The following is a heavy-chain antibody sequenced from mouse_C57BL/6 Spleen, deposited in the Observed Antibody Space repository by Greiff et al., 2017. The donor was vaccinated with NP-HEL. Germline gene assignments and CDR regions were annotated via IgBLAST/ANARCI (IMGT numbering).Heavy chain of an antibody. CDR1: GYTFTSYW. D-gene: IGHD1-1*01. Sequence: QVHVKQPGAELVKPGASVKVSCKASGYTFTSYWMHWVKQRPGQGLEWIGRIHPSDSDTNYNQKFKGKATLTVDKSSSTAYMQLSSLTSEDSAVYYCAFITTVVAVDYWGQGTTLTVSS. CDR2: IHPSDSDT. J-gene: IGHJ2*01. CDR3: AFITTVVAVDY. V-gene: IGHV1-74*01.